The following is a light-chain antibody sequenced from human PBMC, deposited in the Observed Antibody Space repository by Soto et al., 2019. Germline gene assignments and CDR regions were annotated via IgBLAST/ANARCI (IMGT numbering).Light chain of an antibody. Sequence: QSALTQPASVSASLGQSITISCSGTSSDIGGHNFVSWYQQLPGKTPKVLIYGVSNRPSGISNRFSGSKSGNTASLTISGLQAEDEADYYCSSYTFSNTWVFGGGTQLTVL. V-gene: IGLV2-14*01. CDR3: SSYTFSNTWV. CDR1: SSDIGGHNF. CDR2: GVS. J-gene: IGLJ3*02.